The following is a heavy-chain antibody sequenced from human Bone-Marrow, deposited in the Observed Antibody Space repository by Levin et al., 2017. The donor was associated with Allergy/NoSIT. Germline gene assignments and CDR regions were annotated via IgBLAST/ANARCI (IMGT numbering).Heavy chain of an antibody. CDR2: IYYSGST. D-gene: IGHD6-6*01. J-gene: IGHJ6*02. V-gene: IGHV4-59*01. Sequence: SETLSLTCTVSGGSISSYYWSWIRQPPGKGLEWIGYIYYSGSTNYNPSLKSRVTISVDTSKNQFSLKLSSVTAADTAVYYCARESIAAPHYYDDGMDVWGQGTTVTVSS. CDR3: ARESIAAPHYYDDGMDV. CDR1: GGSISSYY.